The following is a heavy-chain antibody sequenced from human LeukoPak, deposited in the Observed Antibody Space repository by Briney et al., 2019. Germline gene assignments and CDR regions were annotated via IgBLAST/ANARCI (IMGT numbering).Heavy chain of an antibody. J-gene: IGHJ4*02. CDR1: GFTFSNHG. V-gene: IGHV3-23*01. Sequence: GGSLRLSCAASGFTFSNHGMNWVRQAPGKGLEWVSGISPSGDITYYADSVKGRFTISRDNSKNTLYLEVMTLTAEHTAVLHCAKDDAWLRFGEWSQGTLFTASS. CDR3: AKDDAWLRFGE. D-gene: IGHD3-10*01. CDR2: ISPSGDIT.